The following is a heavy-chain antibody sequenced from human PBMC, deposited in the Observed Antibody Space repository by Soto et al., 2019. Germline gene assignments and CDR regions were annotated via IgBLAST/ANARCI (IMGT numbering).Heavy chain of an antibody. CDR1: GFTFSSYS. V-gene: IGHV3-21*01. J-gene: IGHJ1*01. Sequence: ESGGGLVKPGGSLRLSCAASGFTFSSYSMNWVRQAPGKGLEWVSSISSSSSYIYYADSVKGRFTISRDNAKNSLYLQMNSLRAEDTAVYYCARDRGGSSSHNAEYFQHWGQGTLVTVSS. D-gene: IGHD2-15*01. CDR2: ISSSSSYI. CDR3: ARDRGGSSSHNAEYFQH.